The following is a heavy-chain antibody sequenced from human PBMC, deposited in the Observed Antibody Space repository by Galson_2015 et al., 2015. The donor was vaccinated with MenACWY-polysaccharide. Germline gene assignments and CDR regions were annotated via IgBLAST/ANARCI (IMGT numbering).Heavy chain of an antibody. J-gene: IGHJ4*02. CDR2: IKRRTEGGTA. D-gene: IGHD2-2*01. CDR1: GFPVPDAP. Sequence: LRLYCAPSGFPVPDAPMNWLRQPPGARVEGVAGIKRRTEGGTADYAAHVEGRLTISGDESKNTLILQMNSLKTDDTAVYYCGTRGPSSTGRNRWENWVQGTLVTVSS. V-gene: IGHV3-15*05. CDR3: GTRGPSSTGRNRWEN.